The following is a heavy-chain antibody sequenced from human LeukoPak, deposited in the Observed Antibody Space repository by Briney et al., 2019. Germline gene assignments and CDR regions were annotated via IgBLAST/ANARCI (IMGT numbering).Heavy chain of an antibody. Sequence: TSETLSLTCTVSGRSISSYYWSWIRQPAGKGLEWIGRIYTSGSTNYNPSLKSRVTMSVDTSKNQFSLKLSSVTAADTAVYYCARVKSFGGAAGFRWFDPWGQGTLATVSS. CDR3: ARVKSFGGAAGFRWFDP. CDR1: GRSISSYY. J-gene: IGHJ5*02. CDR2: IYTSGST. V-gene: IGHV4-4*07. D-gene: IGHD6-13*01.